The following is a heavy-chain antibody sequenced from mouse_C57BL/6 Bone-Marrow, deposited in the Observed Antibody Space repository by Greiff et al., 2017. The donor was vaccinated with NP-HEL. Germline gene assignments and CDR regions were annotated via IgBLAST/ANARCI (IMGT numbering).Heavy chain of an antibody. Sequence: EVQRVESGAELVRPGASVKLSCTASGFNIKDYYMHWVKQRPEQGLEWIGRLDPEDGDTEYAPKFQGKATMTADTSSNTAYLQLSSLTSEDTAVYYCTIYYGYDPAWFAYWGQGTLVTVSA. CDR3: TIYYGYDPAWFAY. CDR2: LDPEDGDT. V-gene: IGHV14-1*01. J-gene: IGHJ3*01. D-gene: IGHD2-2*01. CDR1: GFNIKDYY.